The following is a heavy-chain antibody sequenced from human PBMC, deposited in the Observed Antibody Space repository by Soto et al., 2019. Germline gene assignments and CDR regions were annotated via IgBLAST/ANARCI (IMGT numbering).Heavy chain of an antibody. D-gene: IGHD3-16*01. Sequence: PSETLSLTCTVSGGSISSGGYYCSWIRQHPGKGLEWIGYIYYSGSTYYNPSLKSRVSISVDTSKNQFSLKLSSVTAADTAVYYCALRLGDPGRLYFDYWGQGTLDTVSS. CDR1: GGSISSGGYY. CDR3: ALRLGDPGRLYFDY. CDR2: IYYSGST. V-gene: IGHV4-31*03. J-gene: IGHJ4*02.